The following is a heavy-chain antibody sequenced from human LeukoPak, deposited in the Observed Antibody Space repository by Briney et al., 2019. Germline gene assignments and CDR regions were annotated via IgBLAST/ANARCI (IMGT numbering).Heavy chain of an antibody. CDR1: GGSIRSGSHY. CDR3: AKRDDSGGNLVDL. CDR2: IYCSGST. V-gene: IGHV4-39*02. J-gene: IGHJ4*02. D-gene: IGHD3-22*01. Sequence: PSETLSLTCTVSGGSIRSGSHYWAWIRQPPGKGLEWIGSIYCSGSTYYNPSLENRVTISIDTSKNHFSLKLSSLSAADTSVYYCAKRDDSGGNLVDLWGQGTLVTVS.